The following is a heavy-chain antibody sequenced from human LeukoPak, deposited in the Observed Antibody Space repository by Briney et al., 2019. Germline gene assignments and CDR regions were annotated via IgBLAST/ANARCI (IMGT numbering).Heavy chain of an antibody. CDR2: IGYDGSNK. V-gene: IGHV3-30*02. CDR1: GFSFSIYG. J-gene: IGHJ4*02. Sequence: GGSLRLSCAASGFSFSIYGMHWVRQAPGKGLEWVAFIGYDGSNKYHADSVKGRFTISRDNSKNTLYLQMNSLRAEDTAVYYCAKVAVAANDNYFDYWGQGTLVTVSS. D-gene: IGHD2-15*01. CDR3: AKVAVAANDNYFDY.